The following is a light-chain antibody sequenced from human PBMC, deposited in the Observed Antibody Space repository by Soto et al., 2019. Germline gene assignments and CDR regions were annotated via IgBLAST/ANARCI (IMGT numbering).Light chain of an antibody. V-gene: IGLV2-23*01. CDR2: EVY. CDR3: CSYAGRGILL. J-gene: IGLJ2*01. CDR1: SSDIGTSNI. Sequence: QSALTQPASVSGSPGQSVTISCTGTSSDIGTSNIVSWYQQHPGKAPKLIIYEVYNRPSRVSDRFSGSTSGNTASLTISGLQAEDEADYCCSYAGRGILLFGGGTQLTVL.